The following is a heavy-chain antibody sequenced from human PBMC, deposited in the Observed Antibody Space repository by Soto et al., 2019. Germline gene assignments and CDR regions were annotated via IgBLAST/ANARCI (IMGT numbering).Heavy chain of an antibody. CDR1: GITVSNNF. CDR2: IYSGGGT. J-gene: IGHJ6*02. CDR3: EIGSGPGDAMDV. D-gene: IGHD1-26*01. Sequence: EVQLVESGGGLVQPGGSLRLSCAASGITVSNNFMSWARQAPGKGLEWVSVIYSGGGTFYGDSVKGRFTISRDNSKNTLYLQRNSLRAEDTAVYWCEIGSGPGDAMDVWGQGTTVTVSS. V-gene: IGHV3-66*01.